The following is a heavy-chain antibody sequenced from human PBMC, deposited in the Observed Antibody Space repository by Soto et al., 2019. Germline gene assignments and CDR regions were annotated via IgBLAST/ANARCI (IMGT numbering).Heavy chain of an antibody. CDR1: GYTFINYY. CDR3: SRGAQHYFVSGSYWQYYCYSMGV. CDR2: INPSDGST. J-gene: IGHJ6*03. Sequence: QVQLVQSGAEVKKPGASVKVSCKASGYTFINYYMHWVRQAPGQGLEWMGIINPSDGSTSYAQKFQGRVPMTRDTSPSTGYMELSSLSSEATAVYFCSRGAQHYFVSGSYWQYYCYSMGVWGKGTAVSVSS. V-gene: IGHV1-46*03. D-gene: IGHD3-10*01.